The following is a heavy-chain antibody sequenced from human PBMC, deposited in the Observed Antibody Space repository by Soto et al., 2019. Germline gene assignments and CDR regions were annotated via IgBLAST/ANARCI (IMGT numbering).Heavy chain of an antibody. V-gene: IGHV2-70*01. J-gene: IGHJ4*02. CDR3: ARLGRYYDSSGYLLPFDY. Sequence: SGPTLVNPTHTLTLTCTFSGFSLSTSGMCVSWIRQPPGKALEWLALIDWDDDKYYSTSLKTRLTISKGTSKNQVVLTMTNMGPVDTATYYCARLGRYYDSSGYLLPFDYWGQGTLVTVSS. CDR1: GFSLSTSGMC. CDR2: IDWDDDK. D-gene: IGHD3-22*01.